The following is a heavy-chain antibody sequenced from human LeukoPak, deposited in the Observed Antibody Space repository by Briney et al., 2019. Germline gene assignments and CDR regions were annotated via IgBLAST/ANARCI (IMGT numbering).Heavy chain of an antibody. CDR2: IKQDGSEK. Sequence: GGSLRLSGAASGFTFSSYWMSWVRQAPGKGLEWVANIKQDGSEKYYVDSVKGRFTISRDNAKNSLYLQMNSLRAEDTAVYYCARDEQLGWAYYYYYGMDVWGQGTTVTVSS. V-gene: IGHV3-7*01. CDR1: GFTFSSYW. J-gene: IGHJ6*02. D-gene: IGHD6-6*01. CDR3: ARDEQLGWAYYYYYGMDV.